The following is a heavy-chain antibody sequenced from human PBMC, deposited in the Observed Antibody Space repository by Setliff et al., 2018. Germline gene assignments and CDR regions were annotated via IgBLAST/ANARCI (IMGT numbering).Heavy chain of an antibody. CDR1: GGSISSGSYY. Sequence: PSETLSLPCTVSGGSISSGSYYWSWIRQPAGKGLEWIGRIYTSGSTNYNPSLKSRVTISVDTSKNQFSLKLSSVTAADTAVYYCARTRGSSGWLNWFDPWGQGTLVTVSS. J-gene: IGHJ5*02. D-gene: IGHD6-19*01. V-gene: IGHV4-61*02. CDR3: ARTRGSSGWLNWFDP. CDR2: IYTSGST.